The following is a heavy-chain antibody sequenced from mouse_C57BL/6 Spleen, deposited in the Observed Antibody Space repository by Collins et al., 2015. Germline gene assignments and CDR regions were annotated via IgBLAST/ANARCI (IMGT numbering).Heavy chain of an antibody. V-gene: IGHV1-55*01. D-gene: IGHD1-1*01. Sequence: LQQPGAELVKPGASVKMSCKASGYTFTSYWITWVKQRPGQGLEWIGDIYPGSGSTNYNEKFKSKATLTVDTSSSTAYMQLSSLTSEDSAVYYCARRGSSFPWFAYWGQGTLVTVSA. CDR1: GYTFTSYW. CDR3: ARRGSSFPWFAY. CDR2: IYPGSGST. J-gene: IGHJ3*01.